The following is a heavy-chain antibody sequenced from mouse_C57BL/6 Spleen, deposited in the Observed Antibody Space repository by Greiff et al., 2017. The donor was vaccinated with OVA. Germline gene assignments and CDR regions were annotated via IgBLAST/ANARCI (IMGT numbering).Heavy chain of an antibody. CDR2: IDPSDSYT. Sequence: VKLQQPGAELVRPGTSVKLSCKASGYTFTSYWMHWVKQRPGQGLEWIGVIDPSDSYTNYNQKFKGKATLTVDTSSSTAYMQLSSLTSEDSAVYYCVCLAYYSNYEAMDYWGQGTSVTVSS. CDR3: VCLAYYSNYEAMDY. V-gene: IGHV1-59*01. CDR1: GYTFTSYW. J-gene: IGHJ4*01. D-gene: IGHD2-5*01.